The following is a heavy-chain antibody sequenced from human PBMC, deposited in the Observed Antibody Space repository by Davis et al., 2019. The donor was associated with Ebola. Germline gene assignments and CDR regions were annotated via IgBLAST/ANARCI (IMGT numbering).Heavy chain of an antibody. CDR3: ARQQLVHPLGRYYYGMDV. J-gene: IGHJ6*02. Sequence: ASVKVSCKASGYTFTSYGISWVRQAPGQGLEWMGWISAYNGNTNYAQKLQGRVTMTTDTSTSTAYMELRSLRSDDTAVYYCARQQLVHPLGRYYYGMDVWGQGTTVTVSS. V-gene: IGHV1-18*01. D-gene: IGHD6-13*01. CDR1: GYTFTSYG. CDR2: ISAYNGNT.